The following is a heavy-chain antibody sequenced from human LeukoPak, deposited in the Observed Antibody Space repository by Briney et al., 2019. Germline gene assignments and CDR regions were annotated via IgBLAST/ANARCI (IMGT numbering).Heavy chain of an antibody. V-gene: IGHV4-4*07. CDR1: GGSISSYY. Sequence: SETLSLTCTVSGGSISSYYWSWIRQPAGKGLEWIGRIYTSGSTNYNPSLKSRVTMSVDTSKNHFSLKLSSVTAADTAVYYCARDSSSWYGNWFDPWGQGTLVTVSS. D-gene: IGHD6-13*01. J-gene: IGHJ5*02. CDR3: ARDSSSWYGNWFDP. CDR2: IYTSGST.